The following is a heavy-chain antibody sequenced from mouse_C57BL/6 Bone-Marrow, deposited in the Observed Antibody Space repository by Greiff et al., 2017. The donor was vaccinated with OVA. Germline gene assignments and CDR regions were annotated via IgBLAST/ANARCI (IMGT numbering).Heavy chain of an antibody. CDR1: GYTFTTYP. Sequence: QVQLQQSGAELVKPGASVKMSCKASGYTFTTYPLAWMKQNHGKSLEWIGNFHPYNDDTKYNEKFKGKATLTVEKSYSTVYLELSRLTSDDSAVYYCARGIYYRGGYAMDYWGQGTSVTVSS. CDR2: FHPYNDDT. D-gene: IGHD2-14*01. CDR3: ARGIYYRGGYAMDY. J-gene: IGHJ4*01. V-gene: IGHV1-47*01.